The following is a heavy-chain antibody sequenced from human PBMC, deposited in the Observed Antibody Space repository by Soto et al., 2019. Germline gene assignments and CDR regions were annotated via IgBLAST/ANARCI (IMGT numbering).Heavy chain of an antibody. D-gene: IGHD1-26*01. V-gene: IGHV3-9*01. CDR1: GFTFDDYA. CDR3: AKDKRIRSGSYHIYAFDS. CDR2: ISWNSGSI. J-gene: IGHJ3*02. Sequence: EVQLVESGGGLVQPGRSLRLSCAASGFTFDDYAMHWVRQAPGKGLEWVSGISWNSGSIGYADYVKGRFTISRDNAKKSLDMHMNILRAEGTALYYGAKDKRIRSGSYHIYAFDSWGQGTMVTVSS.